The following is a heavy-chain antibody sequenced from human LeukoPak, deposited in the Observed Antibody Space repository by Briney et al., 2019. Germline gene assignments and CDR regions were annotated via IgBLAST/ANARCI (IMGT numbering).Heavy chain of an antibody. J-gene: IGHJ4*02. V-gene: IGHV3-23*01. Sequence: GGSLRLSCAASGFTFSSYWMSWVRQAPGKGLEWVSAISGSGGSTYYADSVKGRFTISRDNSKNTLYLQMNSLRAEDTAVYYCAKVPAATYYFDYWGQGTLVTVSS. D-gene: IGHD2-2*01. CDR3: AKVPAATYYFDY. CDR1: GFTFSSYW. CDR2: ISGSGGST.